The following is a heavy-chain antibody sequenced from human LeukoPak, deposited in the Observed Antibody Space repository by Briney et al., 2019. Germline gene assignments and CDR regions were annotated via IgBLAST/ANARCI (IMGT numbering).Heavy chain of an antibody. D-gene: IGHD2-15*01. CDR1: GYTFTGYY. CDR3: ARVSYRCSGGSCYSFYYYYYMDV. J-gene: IGHJ6*03. V-gene: IGHV7-4-1*02. CDR2: INTNTGNP. Sequence: ASVKVSCKASGYTFTGYYMHWVRQAPGQGPEWMGWINTNTGNPTYAQGFTGRFVFSLDTSVSTAYLQISSLKAEDTAAYYCARVSYRCSGGSCYSFYYYYYMDVWGKGTTVTVSS.